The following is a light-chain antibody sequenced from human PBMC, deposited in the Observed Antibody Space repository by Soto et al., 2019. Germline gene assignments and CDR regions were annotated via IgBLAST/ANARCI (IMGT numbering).Light chain of an antibody. V-gene: IGKV1-5*03. Sequence: DIQMTQSPSTLSASVGDRVTITCRASQSISSWLAWYQQKPGKAPKLLIYKAPSLESGVPSRFSGSGSGTEFTLTISSLQPDDFATYYCQQYNSYRYTFGQGTKVDIK. CDR2: KAP. CDR1: QSISSW. J-gene: IGKJ2*01. CDR3: QQYNSYRYT.